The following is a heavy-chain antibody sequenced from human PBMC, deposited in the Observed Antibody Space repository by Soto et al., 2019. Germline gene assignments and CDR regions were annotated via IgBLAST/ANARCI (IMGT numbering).Heavy chain of an antibody. J-gene: IGHJ3*02. CDR2: ISYDGSNK. CDR3: AKSEGMGHAFDI. Sequence: GWSLRLSCAVSGFTFSSYGMYWVRQAPGKGLEWVAVISYDGSNKYYADSVKGRFTISRDNSKNTLYLQMNSLRAEDTAVYYCAKSEGMGHAFDIWGQGTMVTVSS. D-gene: IGHD6-13*01. CDR1: GFTFSSYG. V-gene: IGHV3-30*18.